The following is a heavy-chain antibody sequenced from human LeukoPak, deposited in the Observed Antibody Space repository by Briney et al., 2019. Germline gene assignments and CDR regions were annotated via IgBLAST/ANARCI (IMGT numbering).Heavy chain of an antibody. CDR1: GFTFSSYA. Sequence: PGGSLRLSCAASGFTFSSYAMSWVRQAPGKGLEWVSAISGSGGSTYYADSVKGRFTISRDNSKNTLYLQMNSLRAEDTAVYYCARGRYRGDSLNWFDPWGQGTLVTVSS. J-gene: IGHJ5*02. V-gene: IGHV3-23*01. CDR3: ARGRYRGDSLNWFDP. CDR2: ISGSGGST. D-gene: IGHD4-17*01.